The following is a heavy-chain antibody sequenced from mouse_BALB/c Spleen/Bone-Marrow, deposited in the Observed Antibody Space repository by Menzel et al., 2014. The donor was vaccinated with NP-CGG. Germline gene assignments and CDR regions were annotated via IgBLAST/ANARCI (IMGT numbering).Heavy chain of an antibody. Sequence: VQLQQSGAELVRPGASVKLSCKASGYTFTSYWINWVKQRPGQGLEWIGNIYPSDSYTNYNQKFKDKATLTVDKSSSTAFMQLSSPPSEDSAVYYCTRRLTGSYAMDYWGQGTSVTVSS. CDR3: TRRLTGSYAMDY. CDR1: GYTFTSYW. CDR2: IYPSDSYT. D-gene: IGHD4-1*01. J-gene: IGHJ4*01. V-gene: IGHV1-69*02.